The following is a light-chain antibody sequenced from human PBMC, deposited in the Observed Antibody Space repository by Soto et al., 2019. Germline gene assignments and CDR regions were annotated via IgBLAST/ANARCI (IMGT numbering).Light chain of an antibody. CDR3: QQSYSAVT. V-gene: IGKV1-39*01. J-gene: IGKJ4*01. CDR2: AAS. Sequence: DIQMTQSPSSLSASVGDRVTITCQASQSISSYLNWYQQKPGKAPKLLIYAASSLQSGVPSRFSGSGSGTDFTLTISSLQPEDFAIYYCQQSYSAVTFGGGTKVEIK. CDR1: QSISSY.